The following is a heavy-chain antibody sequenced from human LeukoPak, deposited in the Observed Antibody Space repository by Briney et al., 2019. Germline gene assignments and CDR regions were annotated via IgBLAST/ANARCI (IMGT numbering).Heavy chain of an antibody. CDR1: GYTFTGYY. V-gene: IGHV1-2*02. D-gene: IGHD1-20*01. CDR2: INPNSGGT. J-gene: IGHJ5*02. CDR3: ARGVRYNWNVIGHWFDP. Sequence: GASVKVSCKASGYTFTGYYMHWVRQAPGQGLEWMGWINPNSGGTNYAQKFQGRVTMTRDTSISTAYMELSRLRSDDTAVYYCARGVRYNWNVIGHWFDPWGQGTLVTVSS.